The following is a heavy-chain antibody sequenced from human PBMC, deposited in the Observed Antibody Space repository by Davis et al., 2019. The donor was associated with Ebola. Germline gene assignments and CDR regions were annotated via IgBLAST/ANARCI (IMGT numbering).Heavy chain of an antibody. CDR2: INPDGGGT. D-gene: IGHD3-3*02. CDR3: ARDAPFLAAAALIARFDY. J-gene: IGHJ4*02. Sequence: ASVKVSCKASGYTFTKYYMHWVRQAPGQGLEWMGIINPDGGGTNYAPKFQDRVTMTTDTSTNTVYMELRSLRSDDTAMFYCARDAPFLAAAALIARFDYWGQGTLVTVSS. V-gene: IGHV1-46*01. CDR1: GYTFTKYY.